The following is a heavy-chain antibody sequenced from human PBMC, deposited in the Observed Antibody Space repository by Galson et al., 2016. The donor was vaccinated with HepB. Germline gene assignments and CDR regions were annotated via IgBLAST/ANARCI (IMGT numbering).Heavy chain of an antibody. D-gene: IGHD6-19*01. CDR3: AGPIAVTAFGQKPLNY. J-gene: IGHJ4*02. Sequence: SVKVSCKASGYTFTSYDINWARQAPGQGLEWMGWMNPKSGNTGFAQKFKGRVTMTRNTSISTAYMELRGLKSEDTAVYYCAGPIAVTAFGQKPLNYWGQGTLVTVPS. V-gene: IGHV1-8*01. CDR1: GYTFTSYD. CDR2: MNPKSGNT.